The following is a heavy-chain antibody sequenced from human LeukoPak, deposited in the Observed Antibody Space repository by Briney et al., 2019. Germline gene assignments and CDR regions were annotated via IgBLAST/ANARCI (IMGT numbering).Heavy chain of an antibody. CDR3: ARQSDGPVNDAFDI. J-gene: IGHJ3*02. D-gene: IGHD2-2*01. V-gene: IGHV3-11*03. Sequence: KCGGSLTLSCALSGLSFSEYYMTWVRQAPEGGREWVSYLSSSGRYTNYADSVRGRFTISRDHAKQSLYLQVNSLRTKDTDVYYCARQSDGPVNDAFDIWGQGTKVTVSS. CDR2: LSSSGRYT. CDR1: GLSFSEYY.